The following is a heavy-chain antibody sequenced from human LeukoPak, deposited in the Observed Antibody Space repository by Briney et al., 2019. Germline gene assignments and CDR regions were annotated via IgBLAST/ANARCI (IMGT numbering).Heavy chain of an antibody. CDR1: GGSFSGYY. CDR3: ARVVYSISVVDS. D-gene: IGHD6-6*01. CDR2: SYYSGST. Sequence: SETLSLTCAVYGGSFSGYYWSWIRQPPGKGLEWIGSSYYSGSTYYNPSLKSRVTISVDTSKNQFSLKLSSVTAADTAVYYCARVVYSISVVDSWGQGTLVTVSS. J-gene: IGHJ4*02. V-gene: IGHV4-34*01.